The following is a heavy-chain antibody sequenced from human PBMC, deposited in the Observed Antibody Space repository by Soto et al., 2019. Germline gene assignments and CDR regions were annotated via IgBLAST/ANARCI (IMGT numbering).Heavy chain of an antibody. CDR1: GGSFSGYY. CDR2: INHSGST. CDR3: ARGGGSYRFYYYYGMDV. Sequence: SETLSLTCAVYGGSFSGYYWSWIRQPPGKGLEWIGEINHSGSTNYNPSLKSRVTISVDTSKNQFSLKLSSVTAADTAVYYCARGGGSYRFYYYYGMDVWGQGTTVIVSS. J-gene: IGHJ6*02. D-gene: IGHD3-16*02. V-gene: IGHV4-34*01.